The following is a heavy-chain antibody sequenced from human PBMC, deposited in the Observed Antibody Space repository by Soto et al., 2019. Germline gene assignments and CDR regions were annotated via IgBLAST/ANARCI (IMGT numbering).Heavy chain of an antibody. D-gene: IGHD6-19*01. V-gene: IGHV3-53*02. J-gene: IGHJ5*02. Sequence: EVQLVETGGDLIQPGGSLRLSCAASGFSVSINYMSWVRQSPGKGLEWVSIMNADGSSYYADSVKCRFTISRDNSKNTVDLQMNSLLAEDTAVYYCASIAVAEGFDPWGQGTLVTVSS. CDR1: GFSVSINY. CDR2: MNADGSS. CDR3: ASIAVAEGFDP.